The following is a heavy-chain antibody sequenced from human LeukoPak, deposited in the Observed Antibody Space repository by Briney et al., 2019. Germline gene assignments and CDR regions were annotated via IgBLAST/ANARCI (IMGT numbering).Heavy chain of an antibody. V-gene: IGHV4-39*07. D-gene: IGHD5-24*01. J-gene: IGHJ4*02. CDR3: ARGEDGYNYDY. CDR1: GFTFSNYD. CDR2: IYYSGST. Sequence: GSLRLSCAASGFTFSNYDMSWVRQPPGKGLEWIGSIYYSGSTYYNPSLKSRVTISVDTSKNQFSLKLSSVTAADTAVYYCARGEDGYNYDYWGQGTLVTVSS.